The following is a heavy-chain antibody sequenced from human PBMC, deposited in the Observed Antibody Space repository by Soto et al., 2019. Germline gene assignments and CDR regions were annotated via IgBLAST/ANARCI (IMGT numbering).Heavy chain of an antibody. CDR2: ISWNSGSI. D-gene: IGHD3-3*01. CDR1: GFTFDDYA. CDR3: AKDNDFWSGLYDY. V-gene: IGHV3-9*01. J-gene: IGHJ4*02. Sequence: EVQLGESGGGLVQPGRSLRLSCAASGFTFDDYAMHWVRQAPGKGLEWVSGISWNSGSIGYADSVKGRFTISRDNAKNSLYLQMNSLRAEDTALYYCAKDNDFWSGLYDYWGQGTLVTVSS.